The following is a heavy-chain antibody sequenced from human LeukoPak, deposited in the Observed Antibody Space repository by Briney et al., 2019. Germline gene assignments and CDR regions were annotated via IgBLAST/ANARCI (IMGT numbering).Heavy chain of an antibody. CDR1: GGSFSGYY. V-gene: IGHV4-34*01. CDR2: INHSGST. CDR3: ARAEMTYEYVWGSYPGGYFDY. J-gene: IGHJ4*02. D-gene: IGHD3-16*01. Sequence: SETLSLTCAVYGGSFSGYYWSWIRQPPGKGLEWIGEINHSGSTNYNPSLTSRVTISVDTSKNQCSLKLSSVTAADTAVYYCARAEMTYEYVWGSYPGGYFDYWGQGTLVTVSS.